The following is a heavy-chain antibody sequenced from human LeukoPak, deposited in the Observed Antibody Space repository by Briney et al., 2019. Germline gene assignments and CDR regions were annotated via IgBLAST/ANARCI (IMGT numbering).Heavy chain of an antibody. D-gene: IGHD6-13*01. J-gene: IGHJ6*02. Sequence: SETLSLTCTVSGGSISSYYWSWIRQPPGKGLEWIGYIYYSGSTNYNPSLKSRVTISVDTSKNQFSLKLSSVTAADTAVYYCASSLGYSNINGDYYYYYGMDVWGQGTTVTVSS. CDR3: ASSLGYSNINGDYYYYYGMDV. CDR2: IYYSGST. V-gene: IGHV4-59*08. CDR1: GGSISSYY.